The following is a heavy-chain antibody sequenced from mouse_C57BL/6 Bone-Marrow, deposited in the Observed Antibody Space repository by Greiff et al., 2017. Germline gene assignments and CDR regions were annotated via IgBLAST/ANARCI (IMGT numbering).Heavy chain of an antibody. CDR3: ASHYGNYVGYAMDY. Sequence: EVQLQQSGPELVQPGASVKISCKASGYTFTDYYMNWVKQSHGKSLEWIGDINPNNGGTSYNQKFKGKATLTVDKSSSTAYMELRSLTSEDSAVYYCASHYGNYVGYAMDYWGQGTSVTVSS. D-gene: IGHD2-1*01. CDR2: INPNNGGT. CDR1: GYTFTDYY. V-gene: IGHV1-26*01. J-gene: IGHJ4*01.